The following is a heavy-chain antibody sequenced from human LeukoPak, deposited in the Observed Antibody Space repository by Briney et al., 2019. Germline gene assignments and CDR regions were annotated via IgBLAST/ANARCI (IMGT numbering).Heavy chain of an antibody. J-gene: IGHJ4*02. Sequence: ASVKVSCKASGYGFTSNDISWVRQAPGQGLEWMGWISAYNGNTNYAQKLQGRVTMTTDTSTSTAYMELRSLRSDDTAVYYCARDWSPGYSSGGLDYWGQGTLVTVPS. CDR3: ARDWSPGYSSGGLDY. CDR1: GYGFTSND. CDR2: ISAYNGNT. V-gene: IGHV1-18*01. D-gene: IGHD6-19*01.